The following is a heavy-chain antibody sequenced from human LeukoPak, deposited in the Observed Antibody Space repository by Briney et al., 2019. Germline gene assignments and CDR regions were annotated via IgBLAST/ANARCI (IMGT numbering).Heavy chain of an antibody. CDR2: IKSKADGYTT. CDR3: AIDEPNYAPYDFDY. D-gene: IGHD4/OR15-4a*01. V-gene: IGHV3-15*01. Sequence: GGSLRLSCAASRFTFINAWMNWVSQAQGKGVEWVGRIKSKADGYTTDYDGSVKGRWRISRDDANKKVYMQRRSLKVEDTAVYYCAIDEPNYAPYDFDYWGQGTLVTVSS. J-gene: IGHJ4*02. CDR1: RFTFINAW.